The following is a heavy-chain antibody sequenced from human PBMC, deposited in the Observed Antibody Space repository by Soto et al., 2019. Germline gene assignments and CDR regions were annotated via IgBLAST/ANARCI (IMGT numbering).Heavy chain of an antibody. Sequence: QVQLVQSGAEVKKPGSSVKVSCKASGGTFSSYTISWVRQAPGQGLEWMGRIIPILGIANYAQKFQGRVTITADKSTSTAYIELSSLRSEDTAVYYCANHLGYCSSTSCYYYYMDVWGKGTTVTVSS. J-gene: IGHJ6*03. D-gene: IGHD2-2*01. CDR2: IIPILGIA. V-gene: IGHV1-69*02. CDR3: ANHLGYCSSTSCYYYYMDV. CDR1: GGTFSSYT.